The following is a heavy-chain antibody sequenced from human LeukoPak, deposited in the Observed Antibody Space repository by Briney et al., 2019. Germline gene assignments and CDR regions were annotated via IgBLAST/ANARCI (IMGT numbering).Heavy chain of an antibody. CDR2: ISYDGSNK. Sequence: GGSLRLSCAASGFTFSSYWMHWVRQAPGKGLEWVAVISYDGSNKYYADSVKGRFTISRDNAKNSLYLQMNSLRAEDTAVYYCARDASIVVVPKDAFDIWGQGTMVTVSS. J-gene: IGHJ3*02. D-gene: IGHD2-2*01. CDR1: GFTFSSYW. CDR3: ARDASIVVVPKDAFDI. V-gene: IGHV3-30*03.